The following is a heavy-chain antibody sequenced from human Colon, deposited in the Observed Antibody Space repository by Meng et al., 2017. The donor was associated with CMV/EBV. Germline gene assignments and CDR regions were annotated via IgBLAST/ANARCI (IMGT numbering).Heavy chain of an antibody. CDR2: IYPGDSDT. D-gene: IGHD6-13*01. Sequence: GGSLRLSCKGSGYSFTSYWIGWVRQMPGKGLEWMGIIYPGDSDTRYSPSFQGQVTISADKSISTAYLQWSSLKASDTAMYYCARYQSSSWYSLFDYWGQGTLVTVSS. CDR3: ARYQSSSWYSLFDY. J-gene: IGHJ4*02. V-gene: IGHV5-51*01. CDR1: GYSFTSYW.